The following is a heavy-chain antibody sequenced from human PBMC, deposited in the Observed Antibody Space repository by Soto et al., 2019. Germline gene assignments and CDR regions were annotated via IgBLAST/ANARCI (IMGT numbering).Heavy chain of an antibody. D-gene: IGHD6-13*01. CDR3: VKDESINWYSGHFRH. CDR2: INWNSGSI. CDR1: GFTFDDYA. J-gene: IGHJ1*01. V-gene: IGHV3-9*01. Sequence: LRLSCAASGFTFDDYAMHWVREVPGKGLEWVSGINWNSGSIGYGDSVKGRFAISRDNAKNSLHLQMNSLSAEDTAFYYCVKDESINWYSGHFRHWGQGTLVTVSS.